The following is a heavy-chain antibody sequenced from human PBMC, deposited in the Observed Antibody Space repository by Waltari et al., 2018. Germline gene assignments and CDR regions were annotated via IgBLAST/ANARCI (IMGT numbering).Heavy chain of an antibody. D-gene: IGHD2-2*01. CDR1: GGTFSSYA. J-gene: IGHJ3*02. CDR2: FSPIVGTA. Sequence: QVQLVQSGAEVKKPGSSVKVSCKASGGTFSSYAISWVRQAPGQGLEWMGGFSPIVGTANDAQKFPVRVTMTAEQSTSTAYMELSSLRSEDTAVYYGARALHQPKHALDIWGQGTMVTVSS. CDR3: ARALHQPKHALDI. V-gene: IGHV1-69*12.